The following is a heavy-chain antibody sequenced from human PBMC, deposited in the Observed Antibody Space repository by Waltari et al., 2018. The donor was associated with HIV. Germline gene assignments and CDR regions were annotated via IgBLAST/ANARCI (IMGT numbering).Heavy chain of an antibody. V-gene: IGHV3-49*04. Sequence: DVQLVESGGDLVQPGRSLRLPCAGSGVTFGNFAMTWVRQAPGNVLEWVGYIRAKSYGGTSEYAASVKGRFVISRDDSKSIAYLQMNSLKTEDTAIYYCTRGSGRYEYWGQGTMTTVSS. D-gene: IGHD1-26*01. CDR3: TRGSGRYEY. CDR2: IRAKSYGGTS. J-gene: IGHJ4*02. CDR1: GVTFGNFA.